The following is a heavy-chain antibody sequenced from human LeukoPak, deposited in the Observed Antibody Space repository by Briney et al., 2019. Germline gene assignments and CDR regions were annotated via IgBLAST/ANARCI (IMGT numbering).Heavy chain of an antibody. Sequence: PSGTLSLTCTVSGGSISSGGYYWSWIRQPPGKGLEWIGYIYHSGSTYYNPSLKSRVTISVDRSKNQFSLKLSSVTAADTAVYYCARVARSFGSAFDIWGQGTMVTVSS. CDR3: ARVARSFGSAFDI. J-gene: IGHJ3*02. D-gene: IGHD1-14*01. V-gene: IGHV4-30-2*01. CDR1: GGSISSGGYY. CDR2: IYHSGST.